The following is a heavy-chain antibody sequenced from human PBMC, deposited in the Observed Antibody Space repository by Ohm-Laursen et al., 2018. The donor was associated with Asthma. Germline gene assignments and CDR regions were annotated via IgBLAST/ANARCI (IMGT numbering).Heavy chain of an antibody. CDR2: ISYDGSNT. CDR3: ARIGPEWELPGREYSLIH. V-gene: IGHV3-30*03. Sequence: SLRLSCTASGFSFSSYGMHWVRQAPGKGLEWVALISYDGSNTYYADSVKGRFTISRDNSKNTLYLQMDSLRVDDTALYYCARIGPEWELPGREYSLIHWGQGTLVTVSS. D-gene: IGHD1-26*01. J-gene: IGHJ1*01. CDR1: GFSFSSYG.